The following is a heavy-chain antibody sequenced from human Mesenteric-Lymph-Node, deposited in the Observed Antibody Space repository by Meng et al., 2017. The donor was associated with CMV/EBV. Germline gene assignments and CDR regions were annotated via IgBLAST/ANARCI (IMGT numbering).Heavy chain of an antibody. J-gene: IGHJ4*02. CDR1: GFTFSTYE. D-gene: IGHD3-10*01. CDR2: ISSSGSTM. CDR3: VREPTGGFDF. Sequence: GESLKISCAASGFTFSTYEMNWVRQAPGKGLEWGSYISSSGSTMYYADSVRGRFTISRDNAQNSLYLQMNSLRVEDTAIYYCVREPTGGFDFWGQGTLVTVSS. V-gene: IGHV3-48*03.